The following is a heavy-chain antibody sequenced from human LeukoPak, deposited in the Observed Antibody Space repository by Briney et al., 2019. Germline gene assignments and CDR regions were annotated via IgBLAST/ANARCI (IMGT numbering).Heavy chain of an antibody. CDR2: MNPNSGNT. V-gene: IGHV1-8*02. CDR1: GYIFTGNY. CDR3: AREMPAAAGSDAFDI. Sequence: ASVKVSCKAFGYIFTGNYIHWVRQAPGQGLEWMGWMNPNSGNTGYAQKFQGRVTMTRNTSISTAYMELSSLRSDDTAVYYCAREMPAAAGSDAFDIWGQGTMVTVSS. J-gene: IGHJ3*02. D-gene: IGHD6-13*01.